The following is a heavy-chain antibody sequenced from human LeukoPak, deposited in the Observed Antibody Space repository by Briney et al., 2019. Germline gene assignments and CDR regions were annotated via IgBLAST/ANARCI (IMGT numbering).Heavy chain of an antibody. V-gene: IGHV1-69*04. Sequence: ASVKVSCKASGGTFSSYAISWVRQAPGQGLEWMGRIIPILRIANYAQKFQGRVTITADKSTGTACMELRSRRSEDTAVYYCARENRYSSSWYGDYWGQGTLVTVSS. D-gene: IGHD6-13*01. CDR1: GGTFSSYA. CDR3: ARENRYSSSWYGDY. CDR2: IIPILRIA. J-gene: IGHJ4*02.